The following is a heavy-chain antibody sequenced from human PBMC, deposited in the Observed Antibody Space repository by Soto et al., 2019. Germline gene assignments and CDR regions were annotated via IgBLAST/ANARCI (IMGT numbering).Heavy chain of an antibody. V-gene: IGHV3-21*01. D-gene: IGHD3-3*01. J-gene: IGHJ6*02. CDR2: ISSSSSYI. CDR3: ARDTRPSYYDFWSGYYYYGMDV. CDR1: GFTFSSYS. Sequence: EVQLVESGGGLVKPGGSLRLSCAASGFTFSSYSMNWVRQAPGKGLEWVSSISSSSSYIYYADSVKGRFTISRDNAKNSLYLQMNSLRAEDTAVYYCARDTRPSYYDFWSGYYYYGMDVWGLGTTVTVSS.